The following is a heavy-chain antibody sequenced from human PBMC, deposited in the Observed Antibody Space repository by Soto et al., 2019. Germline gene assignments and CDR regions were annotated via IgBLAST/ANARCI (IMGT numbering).Heavy chain of an antibody. CDR1: GGSTSSSNYQ. J-gene: IGHJ4*02. D-gene: IGHD6-19*01. Sequence: SETLSLTCSVSGGSTSSSNYQWAWIRQPPGKGLEWIGNVYYNGNTYYNRSLQSRLTISVDTSNNQFSLKLESVTAADTALYYCAKEHNSGWYYFDYWGQGTLVTVSS. CDR2: VYYNGNT. CDR3: AKEHNSGWYYFDY. V-gene: IGHV4-39*02.